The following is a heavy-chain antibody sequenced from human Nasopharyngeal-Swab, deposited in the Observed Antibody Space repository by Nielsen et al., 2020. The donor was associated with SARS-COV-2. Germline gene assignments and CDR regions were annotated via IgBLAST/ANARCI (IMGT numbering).Heavy chain of an antibody. J-gene: IGHJ4*02. CDR3: ASNGIRFLEWLLAQPLDY. D-gene: IGHD3-3*01. Sequence: VRQAPGKGLEWVAVISYDGSNKYYADCVKGRFTISRDNSKNTLYLQMNSLRAEDTAVYYCASNGIRFLEWLLAQPLDYWGQGTLVTVSS. V-gene: IGHV3-30-3*01. CDR2: ISYDGSNK.